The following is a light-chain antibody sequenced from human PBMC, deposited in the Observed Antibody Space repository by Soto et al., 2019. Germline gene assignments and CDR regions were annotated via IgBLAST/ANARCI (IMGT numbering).Light chain of an antibody. J-gene: IGLJ1*01. CDR3: SSYTSSSTYV. V-gene: IGLV2-18*02. CDR2: EVS. CDR1: SSDVGSYNR. Sequence: QSVLTQPPSVSGSPGQSVAISCTGTSSDVGSYNRVSWYQQPPGTAPKVMIYEVSNRPSGVPDRFSGSKSGNTASLTISGLRAEDEADYYCSSYTSSSTYVFGTGTKVTVL.